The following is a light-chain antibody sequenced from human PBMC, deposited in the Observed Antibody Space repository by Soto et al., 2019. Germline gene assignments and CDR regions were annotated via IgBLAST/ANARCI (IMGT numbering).Light chain of an antibody. CDR3: QQYTNYPWT. CDR1: QSISSW. J-gene: IGKJ1*01. CDR2: DVS. Sequence: DIQMTQSPPTLSASVGDRVTITCRASQSISSWLAWCQQRPGKAPNLLIYDVSSLESGVPSRFSGSGSGTEFTLTISSLQPDDFATYYCQQYTNYPWTFGQGTKVEIK. V-gene: IGKV1-5*01.